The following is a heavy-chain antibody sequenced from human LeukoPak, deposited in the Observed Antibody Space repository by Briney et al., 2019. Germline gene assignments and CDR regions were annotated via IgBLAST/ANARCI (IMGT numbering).Heavy chain of an antibody. J-gene: IGHJ6*03. V-gene: IGHV1-18*01. D-gene: IGHD2-2*01. CDR2: ISTYNGNT. CDR3: ARGRTVVVPAAPPYYYYYYMDV. Sequence: ASVKVSCKASGYPFTSYGISWVRQAPGQGLEWMGWISTYNGNTNYAQNLQGRVTMTTDTSTSTAYMELRSLRSDDTAVYYCARGRTVVVPAAPPYYYYYYMDVWGKGTTVTASS. CDR1: GYPFTSYG.